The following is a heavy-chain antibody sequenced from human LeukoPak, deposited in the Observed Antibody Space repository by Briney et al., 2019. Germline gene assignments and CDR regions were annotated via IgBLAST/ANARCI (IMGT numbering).Heavy chain of an antibody. CDR1: GYTFTGYY. J-gene: IGHJ5*02. Sequence: ASVKVSCKASGYTFTGYYMHGVRQAPGQGLEWMGWINPNSGGTNYAQKFQGRVTITRDTSASTAYMELSSLRSEDTAVYYCARAGLSSAHNWFDPWGQGTLVTVSS. CDR3: ARAGLSSAHNWFDP. V-gene: IGHV1-2*02. CDR2: INPNSGGT. D-gene: IGHD3-22*01.